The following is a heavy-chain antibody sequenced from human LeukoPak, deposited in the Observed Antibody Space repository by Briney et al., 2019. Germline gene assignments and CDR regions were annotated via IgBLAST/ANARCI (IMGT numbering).Heavy chain of an antibody. D-gene: IGHD2/OR15-2a*01. CDR2: IGSAGDT. V-gene: IGHV3-13*01. Sequence: GSLRLSCTASGFTFSSCDMHWVRQATGKGLEWVSTIGSAGDTYYPDSVKGRFTISRGNAKNSLYLQMSSLRAGDTAVHYCARGQRSFYYFDYWGQGTLVTVSS. CDR1: GFTFSSCD. J-gene: IGHJ4*02. CDR3: ARGQRSFYYFDY.